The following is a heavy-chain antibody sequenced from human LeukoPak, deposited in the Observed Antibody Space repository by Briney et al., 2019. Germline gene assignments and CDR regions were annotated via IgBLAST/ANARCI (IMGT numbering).Heavy chain of an antibody. V-gene: IGHV3-23*01. CDR2: ISGSGGST. J-gene: IGHJ4*02. D-gene: IGHD3-22*01. Sequence: PGGSLRPSCAASGFTFSNYAMSWVRQAPGKGLEWVSAISGSGGSTYYVDSVKGRFTISRDNSKNTLYLQMNSLRAEDTALYYCAKASLGLIVVAVDYWGQGTLVTVSS. CDR3: AKASLGLIVVAVDY. CDR1: GFTFSNYA.